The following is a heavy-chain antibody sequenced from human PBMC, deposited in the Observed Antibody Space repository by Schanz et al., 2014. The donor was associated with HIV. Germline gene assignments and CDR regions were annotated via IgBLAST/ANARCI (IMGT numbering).Heavy chain of an antibody. CDR2: IWSDGNYK. Sequence: QVQLVESGGGVVQPGRSLRLSCVASGFTFSTYAMHWVRQAPGKGLEGVAVIWSDGNYKYYGDSVKGRFTIPRDNSKNTXXLXMNSLGVEDTAVYFCARDGARTSHWGFWGQGTLVTVSS. CDR3: ARDGARTSHWGF. V-gene: IGHV3-33*08. D-gene: IGHD2-2*01. J-gene: IGHJ4*02. CDR1: GFTFSTYA.